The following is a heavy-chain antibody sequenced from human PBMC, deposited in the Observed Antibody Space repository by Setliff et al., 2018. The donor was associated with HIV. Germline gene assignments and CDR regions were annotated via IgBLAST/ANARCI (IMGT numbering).Heavy chain of an antibody. D-gene: IGHD3-10*01. V-gene: IGHV1-46*01. CDR3: ARDFGGRWTFDY. CDR1: GYAFTSDH. Sequence: ASVKVSCKASGYAFTSDHMHWVRQAPGQGLEWMGMITPRDGRTNYEQKFQGRVTMTRDTSTTTVNMELSSLTSEDTAIYYCARDFGGRWTFDYWGQGTLVTVSS. CDR2: ITPRDGRT. J-gene: IGHJ4*02.